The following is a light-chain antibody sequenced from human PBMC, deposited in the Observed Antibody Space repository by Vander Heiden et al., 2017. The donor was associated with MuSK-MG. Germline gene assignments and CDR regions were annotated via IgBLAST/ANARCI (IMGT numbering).Light chain of an antibody. CDR1: QSVGRNF. CDR3: LQDGTSPYT. J-gene: IGKJ2*01. V-gene: IGKV3-20*01. CDR2: EAS. Sequence: EIVLTQSPGTLSLSPGESATLPCRASQSVGRNFLAWYQQKPGQAPRLLLYEASSRATGIPDRFSGSGSGTDFTLTISRLEPEDFAVYYCLQDGTSPYTFGQGTKLEIK.